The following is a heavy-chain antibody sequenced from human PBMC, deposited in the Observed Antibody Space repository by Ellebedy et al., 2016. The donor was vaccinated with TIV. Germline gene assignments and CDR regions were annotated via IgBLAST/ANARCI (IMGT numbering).Heavy chain of an antibody. J-gene: IGHJ3*01. CDR1: GVSFRNDA. Sequence: AASVKVSCKTSGVSFRNDAIAWVRQAPGQGLEWMGGLIPISGTTKFAQRFRGRVLLTADEATTTAFMELSSLRPDDTAVYFCARDRRRQRQADAFDVWGQGTMVTVSS. CDR2: LIPISGTT. CDR3: ARDRRRQRQADAFDV. V-gene: IGHV1-69*13. D-gene: IGHD1-1*01.